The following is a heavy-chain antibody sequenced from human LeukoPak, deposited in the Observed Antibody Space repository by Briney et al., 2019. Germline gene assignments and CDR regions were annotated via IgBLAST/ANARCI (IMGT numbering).Heavy chain of an antibody. J-gene: IGHJ6*03. Sequence: ASVKVSCKASGYTFTGYYMHWVRQAPGQGLEWMGWINPNSGGTNYAQKFQGRVTMTRDTSISTAYMELSRLRSDDTAVYYCARRFGIAAAGTRPYYYYYMDVWGKGTTVTISS. V-gene: IGHV1-2*02. CDR3: ARRFGIAAAGTRPYYYYYMDV. CDR2: INPNSGGT. CDR1: GYTFTGYY. D-gene: IGHD6-13*01.